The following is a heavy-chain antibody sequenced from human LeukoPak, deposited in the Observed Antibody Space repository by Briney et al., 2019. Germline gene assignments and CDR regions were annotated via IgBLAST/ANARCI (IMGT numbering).Heavy chain of an antibody. CDR2: ISSSSTNI. Sequence: GGSLRLSCAASGFTFSRYNVNWVRQAPGKGLEWVSSISSSSTNIYYADSVKGRFTISRDNAKNSLYLQMNSLRADDTALYYCAKDIGDGGNYYYGMDVWGQGTTVTVSS. V-gene: IGHV3-21*04. CDR3: AKDIGDGGNYYYGMDV. D-gene: IGHD4-23*01. CDR1: GFTFSRYN. J-gene: IGHJ6*02.